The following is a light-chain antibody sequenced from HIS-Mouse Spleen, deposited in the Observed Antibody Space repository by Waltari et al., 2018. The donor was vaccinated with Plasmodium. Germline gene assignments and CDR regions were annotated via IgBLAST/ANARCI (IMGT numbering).Light chain of an antibody. CDR3: QQYYSTPPYT. V-gene: IGKV4-1*01. Sequence: DIVMTQSPAPLAVPLGERATFNCQSSQSVLSSSNNKNYLAWYQQKPGQPPKLLIYWASTRESGAPDRFSGSGSGTDFTLTISSLQAEDVAVYYCQQYYSTPPYTFGQGTKLEIK. J-gene: IGKJ2*01. CDR1: QSVLSSSNNKNY. CDR2: WAS.